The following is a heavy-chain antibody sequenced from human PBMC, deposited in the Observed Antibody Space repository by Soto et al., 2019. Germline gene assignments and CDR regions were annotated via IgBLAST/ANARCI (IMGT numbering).Heavy chain of an antibody. CDR2: IIPIFGTA. D-gene: IGHD3-22*01. Sequence: GASVKFYCKASGGTFSSYAISLVRQAPGQGLEWMGGIIPIFGTANYAQKFQGRVTITADESTSTAYMELSSLRSEDTAVYYCARERKDYYDSSGYYVDYWGQGTLVTVSS. CDR3: ARERKDYYDSSGYYVDY. V-gene: IGHV1-69*13. CDR1: GGTFSSYA. J-gene: IGHJ4*02.